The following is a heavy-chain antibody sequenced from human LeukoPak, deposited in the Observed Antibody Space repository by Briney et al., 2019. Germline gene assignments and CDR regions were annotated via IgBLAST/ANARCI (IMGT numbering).Heavy chain of an antibody. D-gene: IGHD1-26*01. CDR1: GFTFSSYW. CDR2: INSDGSVT. Sequence: GGSLRLSCAASGFTFSSYWMPWVRQAPGKGLLWVSRINSDGSVTTYADSVKGRFTISRDNAKNTLYLQMNSLRAEDTAVYYCTRATGSFYGLGHWGQGTLVTVSS. V-gene: IGHV3-74*01. J-gene: IGHJ5*02. CDR3: TRATGSFYGLGH.